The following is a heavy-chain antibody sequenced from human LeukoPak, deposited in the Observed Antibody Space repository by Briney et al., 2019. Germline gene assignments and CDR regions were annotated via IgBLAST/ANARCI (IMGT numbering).Heavy chain of an antibody. CDR2: ISGSGGSP. Sequence: GGSLRLSCAASGFTFSSYAMSWVRQAPGKGLEGVSAISGSGGSPYYADSVKGRLTISRDNSKNTLYLQMNSLRAEDTAVYYCAKDDGESLWFFGNDYWGQGTLVTVSS. V-gene: IGHV3-23*01. D-gene: IGHD5-18*01. CDR3: AKDDGESLWFFGNDY. J-gene: IGHJ4*02. CDR1: GFTFSSYA.